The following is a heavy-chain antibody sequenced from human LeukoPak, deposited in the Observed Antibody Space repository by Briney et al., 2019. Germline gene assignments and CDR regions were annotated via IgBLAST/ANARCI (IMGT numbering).Heavy chain of an antibody. Sequence: ASVKVSCKASGYTFTDYYIYWVRQAPGQGLEWMGWINPDSGGTNYVQKFQGRVTMTRDTSISTAYMELSSLRPEDTAVYYCARDSNIVATIDYYYGMDVWGQGTTVTVSS. CDR2: INPDSGGT. V-gene: IGHV1-2*02. J-gene: IGHJ6*02. CDR3: ARDSNIVATIDYYYGMDV. CDR1: GYTFTDYY. D-gene: IGHD5-12*01.